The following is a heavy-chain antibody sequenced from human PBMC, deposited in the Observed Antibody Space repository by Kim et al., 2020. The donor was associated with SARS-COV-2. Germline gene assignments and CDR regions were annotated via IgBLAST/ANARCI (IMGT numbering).Heavy chain of an antibody. CDR1: GYTFTGYY. D-gene: IGHD6-13*01. J-gene: IGHJ4*02. CDR2: INPNTGGT. CDR3: AREEGVWQQLLAVYYFDY. V-gene: IGHV1-2*02. Sequence: ASVKVSCKASGYTFTGYYMHWVRQAPGQGLEWMGWINPNTGGTNYAQKFQGRVTMTRDTSISTAYMELSRLRSDDTAVYYCAREEGVWQQLLAVYYFDYWGQGTLVTVSS.